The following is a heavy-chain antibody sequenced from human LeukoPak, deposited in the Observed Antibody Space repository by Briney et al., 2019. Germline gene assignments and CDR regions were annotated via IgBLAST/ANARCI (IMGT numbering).Heavy chain of an antibody. CDR3: AREPEWLLRRGPFDY. Sequence: GGSLRLSCAASGFTFSSYSMNWVRQAPGKGLEWVSSISSSSSYIYYADSVKGRFTISRDNAKSSLYLQMDSLRAEDTAVYYCAREPEWLLRRGPFDYWGQGTLVTVSS. V-gene: IGHV3-21*01. J-gene: IGHJ4*02. CDR1: GFTFSSYS. CDR2: ISSSSSYI. D-gene: IGHD5-12*01.